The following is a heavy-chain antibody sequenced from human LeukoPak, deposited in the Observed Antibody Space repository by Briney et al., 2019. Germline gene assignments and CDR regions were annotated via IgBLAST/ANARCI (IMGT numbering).Heavy chain of an antibody. J-gene: IGHJ4*02. CDR2: LYDIGST. D-gene: IGHD5-24*01. CDR3: RRGGWLPTSGFDY. CDR1: GGSITSNS. Sequence: ETLSLTCTVSGGSITSNSRSWIRQPPGQGLEWIGYLYDIGSTRYSPSLKRPVTISQNKSTTQTSLKLTSVTAADKPLIYFRRGGWLPTSGFDYWGQGTLVTVSS. V-gene: IGHV4-59*01.